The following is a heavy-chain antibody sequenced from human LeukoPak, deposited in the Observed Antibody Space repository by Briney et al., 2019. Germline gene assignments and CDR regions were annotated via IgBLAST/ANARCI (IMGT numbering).Heavy chain of an antibody. V-gene: IGHV4-59*01. CDR3: AGESMGLLVDY. D-gene: IGHD3-10*01. CDR1: GGSISSYY. J-gene: IGHJ4*02. Sequence: SETLSLTRTVSGGSISSYYWSWIRQPPGKGLEWIRYIYYRGSTNYNPSLKRRVTISVDTFKIKFSLELGSVTAADTAVYYCAGESMGLLVDYGAREPGSPSPQ. CDR2: IYYRGST.